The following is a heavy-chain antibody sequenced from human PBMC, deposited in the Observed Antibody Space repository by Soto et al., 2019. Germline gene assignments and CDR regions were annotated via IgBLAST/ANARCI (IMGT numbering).Heavy chain of an antibody. CDR1: CFTFSNAW. J-gene: IGHJ6*02. CDR2: IKSKTDGGTT. Sequence: GVLRLSCAASCFTFSNAWMNWVRQAPGKGLEWVGRIKSKTDGGTTDYAAPVKGRFTISRDDSKNTLYLQMNSLKTEDTAVYYCTTERWYYDFWSGYSSPYYYYGMDVWGQGTTVTVSS. D-gene: IGHD3-3*01. CDR3: TTERWYYDFWSGYSSPYYYYGMDV. V-gene: IGHV3-15*07.